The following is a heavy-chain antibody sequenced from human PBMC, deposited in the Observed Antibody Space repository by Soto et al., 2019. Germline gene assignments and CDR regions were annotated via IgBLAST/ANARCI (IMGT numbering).Heavy chain of an antibody. Sequence: GGSLRLSCSVSGFYFSTYSMNWVRQAPGKGLEWVSYIRSSDRTIYYADSVKGRFTISSDNAENSLYLQMNSLRAEDTAVYYCARDSAFSFDYWGQGALVTVSS. J-gene: IGHJ4*02. V-gene: IGHV3-48*01. CDR3: ARDSAFSFDY. CDR1: GFYFSTYS. CDR2: IRSSDRTI.